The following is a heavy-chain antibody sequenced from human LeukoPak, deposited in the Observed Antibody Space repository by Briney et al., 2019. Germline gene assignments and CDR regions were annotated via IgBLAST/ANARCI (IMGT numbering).Heavy chain of an antibody. CDR3: AGTHGQWELLQSNFDY. J-gene: IGHJ4*02. CDR1: GGSISSYY. CDR2: IYYSGST. D-gene: IGHD1-26*01. Sequence: SETLSLTCTVSGGSISSYYWSWIRQPPGKGLEWIGYIYYSGSTNYNPSLKSRVTMSVDTSKNQFSLKLSSVTAADTAVYYCAGTHGQWELLQSNFDYWGQGTLVTVSS. V-gene: IGHV4-59*08.